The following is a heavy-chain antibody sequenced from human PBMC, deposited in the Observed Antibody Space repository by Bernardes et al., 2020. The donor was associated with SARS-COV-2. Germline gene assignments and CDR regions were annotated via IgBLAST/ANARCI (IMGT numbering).Heavy chain of an antibody. CDR1: GYTFTSYG. Sequence: ASMKVSCKASGYTFTSYGISWVRQAPGQGLEWMGWISAYNGNTNYAQKLQGRVTMTTDTSTSTAYMELRSLRSDDTAVYYCARGFVVVPAALYDYYYYGMDVWGQGTTVTVSS. V-gene: IGHV1-18*01. J-gene: IGHJ6*02. D-gene: IGHD2-2*01. CDR3: ARGFVVVPAALYDYYYYGMDV. CDR2: ISAYNGNT.